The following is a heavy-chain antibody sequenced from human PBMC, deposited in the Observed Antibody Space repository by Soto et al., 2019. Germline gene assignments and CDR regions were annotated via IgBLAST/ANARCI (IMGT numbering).Heavy chain of an antibody. CDR3: ARQRRGNNWFDP. J-gene: IGHJ5*02. D-gene: IGHD1-1*01. CDR1: GFTFSSYA. V-gene: IGHV3-30-3*01. Sequence: HPGGSLRLSCAASGFTFSSYAMHWVRQAPGKGLEWVAVISYDGSNKYYADSVKGRFTISRDNSKNTLYLQMNSLRAEDTAVYYCARQRRGNNWFDPWGQGTLVTVSS. CDR2: ISYDGSNK.